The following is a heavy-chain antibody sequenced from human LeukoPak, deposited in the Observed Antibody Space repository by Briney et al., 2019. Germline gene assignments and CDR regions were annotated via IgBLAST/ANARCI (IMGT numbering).Heavy chain of an antibody. Sequence: SETLSLTCTVSGGSISSHYWSWIRQPPGKGLEWIGYIYYSGSTNYNPSLKSRVTISVDTSKNQFSLKLSSVAAADTAVYYCARGEVNDPYWYFDLWGRGTLVTVSS. CDR1: GGSISSHY. D-gene: IGHD1-1*01. V-gene: IGHV4-59*11. CDR3: ARGEVNDPYWYFDL. J-gene: IGHJ2*01. CDR2: IYYSGST.